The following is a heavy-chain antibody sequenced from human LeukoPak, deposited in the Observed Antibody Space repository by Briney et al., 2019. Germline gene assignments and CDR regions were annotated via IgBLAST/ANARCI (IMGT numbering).Heavy chain of an antibody. D-gene: IGHD2/OR15-2a*01. Sequence: GGSLRLSCAASGFTFNSYAMNWARQAPGKGLGWVSGISGSGGTTYYADSVKGRFTISRDNSKNTLYLLMNSLRAEDTAVYYCAKTIGPPYYFDYWGQGTLVTVSS. CDR3: AKTIGPPYYFDY. V-gene: IGHV3-23*01. CDR1: GFTFNSYA. CDR2: ISGSGGTT. J-gene: IGHJ4*02.